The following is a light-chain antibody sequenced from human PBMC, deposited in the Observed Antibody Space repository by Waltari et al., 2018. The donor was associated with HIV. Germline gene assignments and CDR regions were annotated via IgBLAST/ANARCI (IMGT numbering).Light chain of an antibody. CDR1: SGAVTSDFH. CDR2: STA. CDR3: LLYFGGAWV. Sequence: QTVVTQESSLTVSPGGTVTLTCASNSGAVTSDFHPNWIQQKPGQTPRPLIYSTAYNHSWPPARFSGSLLGGKAALTLSTVQPEDEAAYYCLLYFGGAWVFGGGTKLTVL. V-gene: IGLV7-43*01. J-gene: IGLJ3*02.